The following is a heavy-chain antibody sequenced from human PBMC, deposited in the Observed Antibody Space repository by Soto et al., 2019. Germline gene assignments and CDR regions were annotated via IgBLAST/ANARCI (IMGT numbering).Heavy chain of an antibody. CDR3: AKNQGVELVPLATVDWFDP. Sequence: CAASGFIFENFGMSWVRQAPGKGLEWISSISGSGFKKYYANSVKGRFTISRDNSKSTVYLELNNLSAEDTAVYHCAKNQGVELVPLATVDWFDPWGQGSVVTVSS. CDR2: ISGSGFKK. V-gene: IGHV3-23*01. D-gene: IGHD1-26*01. J-gene: IGHJ5*02. CDR1: GFIFENFG.